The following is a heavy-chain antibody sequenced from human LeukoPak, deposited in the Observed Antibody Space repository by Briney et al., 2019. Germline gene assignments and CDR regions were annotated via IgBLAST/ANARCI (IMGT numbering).Heavy chain of an antibody. D-gene: IGHD6-19*01. CDR3: ARSPIGSGWYEVAFDI. CDR1: GYTFTGYY. CDR2: INPNSGGT. J-gene: IGHJ3*02. Sequence: ASVKVSCKASGYTFTGYYMHWVRQAPGQGLEWMGWINPNSGGTNYAQKFQGRVTMTRDTSISTAYMELSRLRSDDTAVYYCARSPIGSGWYEVAFDIWGQGTMVTVSS. V-gene: IGHV1-2*02.